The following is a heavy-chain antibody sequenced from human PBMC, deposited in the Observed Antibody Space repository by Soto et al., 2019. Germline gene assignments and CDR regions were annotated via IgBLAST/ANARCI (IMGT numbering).Heavy chain of an antibody. CDR3: ARAHYCNDGCFSFGS. CDR2: IFHDATT. CDR1: GGSISSGDW. Sequence: QVQLQESGPGLVRPSGTLSLTCAVSGGSISSGDWWSWVRQPPGERLEWIGEIFHDATTNYNPSPTNRFTTSGHNSPNQSSLTLGSVTSADPAVYYCARAHYCNDGCFSFGSWGQGNLVTVSS. J-gene: IGHJ4*02. V-gene: IGHV4-4*02. D-gene: IGHD2-21*02.